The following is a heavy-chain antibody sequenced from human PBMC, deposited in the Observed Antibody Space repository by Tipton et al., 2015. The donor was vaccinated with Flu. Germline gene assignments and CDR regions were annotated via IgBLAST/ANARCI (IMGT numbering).Heavy chain of an antibody. CDR1: GFSVSRNY. J-gene: IGHJ6*02. D-gene: IGHD2-21*02. Sequence: SLRLSCAASGFSVSRNYMSWVRQAPGKGLEWVSVIYSGGSTDYADSVKGRFTISRDNSKNTLYPQMNSLRAEDTAVYYCGTYCGGDCYRAPIYYYGLDVWRQGTTVTASS. CDR2: IYSGGST. CDR3: GTYCGGDCYRAPIYYYGLDV. V-gene: IGHV3-53*01.